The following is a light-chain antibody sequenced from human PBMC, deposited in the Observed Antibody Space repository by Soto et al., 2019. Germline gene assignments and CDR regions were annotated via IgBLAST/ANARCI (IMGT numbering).Light chain of an antibody. Sequence: ELVLSQSPATLSVSPGERATRSCRASQSIRKNLAWYQQKPGQAPTLLIYEASTRATGVPARFSGSGSGTEFTLTISSLQSEDFAIYYCQQSHNYMYTFGQGTKVDIK. J-gene: IGKJ2*01. V-gene: IGKV3-15*01. CDR1: QSIRKN. CDR2: EAS. CDR3: QQSHNYMYT.